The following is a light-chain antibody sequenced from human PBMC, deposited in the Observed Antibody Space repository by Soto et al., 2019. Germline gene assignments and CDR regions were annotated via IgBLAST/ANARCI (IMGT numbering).Light chain of an antibody. Sequence: EIVLTQSPATLSLSPGERATLSCRASQSVSSYLAWYQQKPRQAPRLLIYDASNRATGIPARFSGSVSGTDFTLTISSLEPEDFAFYYCQQRSNWPLMYTFGQGTKLEIK. CDR2: DAS. V-gene: IGKV3-11*01. J-gene: IGKJ2*01. CDR1: QSVSSY. CDR3: QQRSNWPLMYT.